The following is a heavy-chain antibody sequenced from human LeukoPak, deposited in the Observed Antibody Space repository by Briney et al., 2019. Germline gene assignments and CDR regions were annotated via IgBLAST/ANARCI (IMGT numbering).Heavy chain of an antibody. CDR3: ARERKAMWGNWFDP. V-gene: IGHV1-18*01. CDR1: GYTFTSYG. Sequence: ASVKVSCTASGYTFTSYGISWVRQAPEQGLEWMGGISAYNGNTNSAQKLQGSVTMTTDTSTSTAYIELRSLRSDDTAVYYCARERKAMWGNWFDPWGQGTLVTVSS. D-gene: IGHD5-18*01. CDR2: ISAYNGNT. J-gene: IGHJ5*02.